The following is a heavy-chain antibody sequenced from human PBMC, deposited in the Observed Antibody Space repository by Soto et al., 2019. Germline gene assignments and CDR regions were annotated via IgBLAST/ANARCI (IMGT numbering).Heavy chain of an antibody. V-gene: IGHV4-39*01. Sequence: PSETLSLTCTITVDSISIRTYYWGGIRQPPGKGLEWIGSIYYSGITYNNPSLRSRVSMSIDTSKDQFSLKLKSVTAADTALYFCARQRTSVVTQAYFDVWGPGPMVTVSS. J-gene: IGHJ4*02. CDR3: ARQRTSVVTQAYFDV. CDR2: IYYSGIT. CDR1: VDSISIRTYY. D-gene: IGHD2-21*02.